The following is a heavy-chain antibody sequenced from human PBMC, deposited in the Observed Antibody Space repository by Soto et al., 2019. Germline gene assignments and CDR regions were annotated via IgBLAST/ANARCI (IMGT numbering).Heavy chain of an antibody. J-gene: IGHJ4*01. Sequence: SQTLSVTCAITGDSVSSNSAGWSWVRQSPSRGLEWLGRTYYRSKWYYEYAVSVRGRITINPDTSKNQYSLQLNSVTPEDTAVYFCARGEQYSGRIFNYWGQGNLVTVS. CDR1: GDSVSSNSAG. V-gene: IGHV6-1*01. CDR3: ARGEQYSGRIFNY. CDR2: TYYRSKWYY. D-gene: IGHD1-26*01.